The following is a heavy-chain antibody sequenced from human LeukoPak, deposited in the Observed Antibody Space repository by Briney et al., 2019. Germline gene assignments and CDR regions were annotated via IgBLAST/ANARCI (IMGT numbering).Heavy chain of an antibody. J-gene: IGHJ4*02. V-gene: IGHV3-53*01. Sequence: GGSLRLSCAASGFSVINNYMSWVRQAPGKGLEGVSVIYSRGATYYADPVKGRFTISRDNSKNTLYLQMNSLRVEDTAVYYCATRNYWGQGTLVTVSS. CDR3: ATRNY. CDR1: GFSVINNY. CDR2: IYSRGAT. D-gene: IGHD1-14*01.